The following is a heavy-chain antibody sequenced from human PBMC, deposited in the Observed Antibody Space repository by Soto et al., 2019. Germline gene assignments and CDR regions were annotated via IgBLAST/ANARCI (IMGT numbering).Heavy chain of an antibody. Sequence: EVQLVESGGGLVQPGGSLRLSCAASGFTVSSNYMSWVRQAPGKGLEWVSVIYSGGSTYYTDSVKGRFTISRHNSKNTLYLQMNSLRAEDTAVYYCARGRDCGGDCPNWFDPWGQGTLVTVSS. V-gene: IGHV3-53*04. CDR1: GFTVSSNY. D-gene: IGHD2-21*02. CDR2: IYSGGST. J-gene: IGHJ5*02. CDR3: ARGRDCGGDCPNWFDP.